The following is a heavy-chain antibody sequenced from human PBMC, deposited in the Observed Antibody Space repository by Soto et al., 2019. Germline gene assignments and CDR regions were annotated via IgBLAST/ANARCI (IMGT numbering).Heavy chain of an antibody. CDR3: AKEYGSSSISPGFDY. J-gene: IGHJ4*02. CDR1: GFTFSSYG. D-gene: IGHD6-13*01. CDR2: ISYDGSNK. V-gene: IGHV3-30*18. Sequence: QVQLVESGGGVVQPGRSLRLSCAASGFTFSSYGMHWVRQAPGKGLEWVAVISYDGSNKYYADSVKGRFTISRDNSKNTLYLQMKSLRAEDTAVYYCAKEYGSSSISPGFDYWGQGTLVTVSS.